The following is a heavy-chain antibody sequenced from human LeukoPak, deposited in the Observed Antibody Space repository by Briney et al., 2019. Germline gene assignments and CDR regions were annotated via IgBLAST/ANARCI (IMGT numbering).Heavy chain of an antibody. Sequence: ASVKVSCKASGYTFTGYYMHWVRQAPGQGLEWMGWISAYNGNTNYAQKLQGRVTMTTDTSTSTAYMELRSLRSDDTAVYYCARDTDRDGYKDWGQGTLVTVSS. CDR2: ISAYNGNT. V-gene: IGHV1-18*04. D-gene: IGHD5-24*01. CDR3: ARDTDRDGYKD. CDR1: GYTFTGYY. J-gene: IGHJ4*02.